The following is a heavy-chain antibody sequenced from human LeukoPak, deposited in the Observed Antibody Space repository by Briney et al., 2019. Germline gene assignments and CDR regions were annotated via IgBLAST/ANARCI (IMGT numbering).Heavy chain of an antibody. CDR3: AISSSLTGYFDY. Sequence: GASVKVSCKASGYTFTGYYMHWVRQAPGQGLEWMGRINPNSGGTNYAQKFQGRVTMTRDTSTSTVYMELSSLRSEDTAVYYCAISSSLTGYFDYWGQGTLVTVSS. CDR1: GYTFTGYY. J-gene: IGHJ4*02. V-gene: IGHV1-2*06. CDR2: INPNSGGT. D-gene: IGHD6-13*01.